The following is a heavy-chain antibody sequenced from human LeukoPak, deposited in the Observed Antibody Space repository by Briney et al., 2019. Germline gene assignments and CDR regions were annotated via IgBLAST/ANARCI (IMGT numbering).Heavy chain of an antibody. J-gene: IGHJ3*02. CDR1: GGTMSDYY. Sequence: SETLSLTCTVSGGTMSDYYWSWIRQPPGKGLEWIGYIYYTGTTNYNPSLKGRVIISIVTSKNQFSLKLSSVTAADTALYYCARDYTMTHASDIWGQGTLVTVSS. CDR3: ARDYTMTHASDI. CDR2: IYYTGTT. V-gene: IGHV4-59*01. D-gene: IGHD3-22*01.